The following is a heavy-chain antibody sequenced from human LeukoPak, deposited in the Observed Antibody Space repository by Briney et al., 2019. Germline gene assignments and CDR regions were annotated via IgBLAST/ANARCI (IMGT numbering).Heavy chain of an antibody. CDR3: ARMAAAGAGYWFDP. J-gene: IGHJ5*02. D-gene: IGHD6-13*01. Sequence: SGPALVKPTQTLTLTCTFSGFSLSTRGMCVSWIRQPPGKALEWLALIDWDDDKYYSTSLKTRLTISKDTSKNQVVLTMTNMDPVDTATYYCARMAAAGAGYWFDPWGQGTLVTVSS. CDR2: IDWDDDK. CDR1: GFSLSTRGMC. V-gene: IGHV2-70*01.